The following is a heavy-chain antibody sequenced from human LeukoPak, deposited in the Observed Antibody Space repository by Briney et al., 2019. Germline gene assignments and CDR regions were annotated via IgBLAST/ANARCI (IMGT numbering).Heavy chain of an antibody. CDR3: IRGVSGYYSYYAMDV. CDR2: INGAGTTT. Sequence: GGSLRLSCGASGYSFSSYWMHWVRQVPGKGLVWVSRINGAGTTTTYADSVKGRFTISRDNAKNALSLEMDSLRVEDTAVYYCIRGVSGYYSYYAMDVWGQGTTVIVSS. D-gene: IGHD1-26*01. V-gene: IGHV3-74*01. J-gene: IGHJ6*02. CDR1: GYSFSSYW.